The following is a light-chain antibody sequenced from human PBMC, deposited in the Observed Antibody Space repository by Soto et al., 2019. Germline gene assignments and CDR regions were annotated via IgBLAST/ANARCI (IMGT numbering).Light chain of an antibody. CDR3: QKYNRAPLT. CDR1: QGSAPY. J-gene: IGKJ4*01. V-gene: IGKV1-27*01. CDR2: ATS. Sequence: DVHMTQSPSSLSAFVGDRVTITCRASQGSAPYLDWFQQKPGKVPKLLIYATSTFKSGVPSRFSGRGSGTDFTLTINSLQPEDVGTYYCQKYNRAPLTFGGGTKVEIK.